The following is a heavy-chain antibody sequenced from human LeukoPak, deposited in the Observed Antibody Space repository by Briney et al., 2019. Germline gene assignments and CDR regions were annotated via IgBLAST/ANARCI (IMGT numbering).Heavy chain of an antibody. D-gene: IGHD3-10*01. CDR2: ITPNSDGT. CDR1: RYTFTGYY. V-gene: IGHV1-2*02. Sequence: ASVKVSCKASRYTFTGYYIQWVRQAPGQGLEWMGWITPNSDGTNYAQKFQGRVTMTSDTSIRTVYMELSRLTSDDTAVYYCARRAIQSGAYYFDYWGQGTLVTVSS. CDR3: ARRAIQSGAYYFDY. J-gene: IGHJ4*02.